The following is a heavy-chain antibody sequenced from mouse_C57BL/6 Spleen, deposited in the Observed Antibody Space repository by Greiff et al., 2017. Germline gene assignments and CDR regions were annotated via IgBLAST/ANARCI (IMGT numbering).Heavy chain of an antibody. CDR3: TRSQLRLPAWFAY. CDR1: GYTFTDYE. D-gene: IGHD3-2*02. Sequence: VQLVESGAELVRPGASVTLSCKASGYTFTDYEMHWVKQTPVHGLEWIGAIDPETGGTAYNQKFKGKAILTADKSSSTAYMELRSLTSEDSAVYYCTRSQLRLPAWFAYWGQGTLVTVSA. V-gene: IGHV1-15*01. CDR2: IDPETGGT. J-gene: IGHJ3*01.